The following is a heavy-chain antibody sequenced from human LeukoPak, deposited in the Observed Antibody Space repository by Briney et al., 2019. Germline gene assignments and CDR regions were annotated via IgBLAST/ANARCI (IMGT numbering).Heavy chain of an antibody. D-gene: IGHD1-14*01. CDR2: IGVYKGTT. V-gene: IGHV1-18*01. Sequence: ASVKVSCKASGYTFSNYGVSWVRQAPGQGLEWVGWIGVYKGTTKFAQKFQGRVTLTTDTSTSTAYMELRSLTTDDTAVYYCVRDFFRSGTEDFWGQGTLVTVSS. CDR1: GYTFSNYG. J-gene: IGHJ4*02. CDR3: VRDFFRSGTEDF.